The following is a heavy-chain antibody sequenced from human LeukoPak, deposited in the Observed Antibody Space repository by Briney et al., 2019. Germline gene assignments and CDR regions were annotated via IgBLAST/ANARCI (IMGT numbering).Heavy chain of an antibody. Sequence: GGSLRLSCAASAFTFSSYSMNWVRQAPGKGLEWVSYISSSSSYIYYADSVKGRFTISRDNAKNSLYLQMNSLRAEDTAVYYCARGNVAASYYYYGMDVWGQGTTVTVSS. CDR2: ISSSSSYI. CDR1: AFTFSSYS. D-gene: IGHD2-15*01. J-gene: IGHJ6*02. CDR3: ARGNVAASYYYYGMDV. V-gene: IGHV3-21*05.